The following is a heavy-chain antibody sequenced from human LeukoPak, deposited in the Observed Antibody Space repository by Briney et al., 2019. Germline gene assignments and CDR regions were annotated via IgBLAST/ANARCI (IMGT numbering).Heavy chain of an antibody. J-gene: IGHJ4*02. CDR3: AGGYSSIISIYFDY. CDR2: ISSSSSHI. V-gene: IGHV3-21*01. CDR1: GFTFSNYS. D-gene: IGHD6-13*01. Sequence: GGSLRLSCAASGFTFSNYSMNWVRQAPGKGLEWVSSISSSSSHIYYADSVKGRFTTSRDNAKNSLYLQMNSLRAEDTAVYYCAGGYSSIISIYFDYWGQGTLVTVS.